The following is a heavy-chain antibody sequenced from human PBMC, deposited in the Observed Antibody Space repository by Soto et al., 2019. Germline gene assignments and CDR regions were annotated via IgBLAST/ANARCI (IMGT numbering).Heavy chain of an antibody. CDR2: ISHSGGT. Sequence: QVQLQESGPGLVKPSQTLSLSCTVSGASISSGGHYWSWIRQHPGKGLEWIGYISHSGGTYYSPSLKSRVTISVDTSKSQFSLKLTSVTAADTAVYYCSRTYTNFGQDYYYYYGMDVWGPGTTVTVSS. CDR1: GASISSGGHY. J-gene: IGHJ6*02. V-gene: IGHV4-31*03. CDR3: SRTYTNFGQDYYYYYGMDV. D-gene: IGHD4-4*01.